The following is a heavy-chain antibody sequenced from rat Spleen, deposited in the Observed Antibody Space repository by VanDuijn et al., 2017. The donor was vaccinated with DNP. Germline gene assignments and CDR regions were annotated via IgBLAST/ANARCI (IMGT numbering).Heavy chain of an antibody. J-gene: IGHJ2*01. CDR1: GFTFSDYY. D-gene: IGHD1-9*01. Sequence: EVQLVESGGGLVQPGRSLKLSCAASGFTFSDYYMAWVRQAPKKGLVWVAYISYDGGSTYHGDSVKGRFTISRDNAKNTLYLQMNSRRSEDTATYYCATLAYYGYNYLDYWGQGVMVTVSS. CDR3: ATLAYYGYNYLDY. V-gene: IGHV5-22*01. CDR2: ISYDGGST.